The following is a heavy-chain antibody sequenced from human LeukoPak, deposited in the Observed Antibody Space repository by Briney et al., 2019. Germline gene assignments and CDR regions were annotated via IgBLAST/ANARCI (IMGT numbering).Heavy chain of an antibody. J-gene: IGHJ3*02. CDR3: ARGWFGFWYNSDADDNAFDI. CDR1: GGSFSAYF. V-gene: IGHV4-34*01. CDR2: INHSGRT. Sequence: PSETLSLTCAVSGGSFSAYFWSWIRQVPGKGLEWIGEINHSGRTNYNPSLKSRVTISVDTSKNQVSLKLRFVTATDTAVYYCARGWFGFWYNSDADDNAFDIWGQGTMVTVSS. D-gene: IGHD1-1*01.